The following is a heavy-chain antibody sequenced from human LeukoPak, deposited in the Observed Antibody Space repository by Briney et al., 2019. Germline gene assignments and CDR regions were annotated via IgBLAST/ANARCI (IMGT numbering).Heavy chain of an antibody. CDR3: ARGLHDYYYYYYMDV. J-gene: IGHJ6*03. V-gene: IGHV3-23*01. CDR2: ISGSGGST. CDR1: GFTFSSYA. D-gene: IGHD4-11*01. Sequence: PGGSLRLSCAASGFTFSSYAMNWVRQAPGKGLEWVSSISGSGGSTYYTDSVKGRFTISRDSSKNTLYLQMNSLRAEDTAVYYCARGLHDYYYYYYMDVWGKGTTVTVYS.